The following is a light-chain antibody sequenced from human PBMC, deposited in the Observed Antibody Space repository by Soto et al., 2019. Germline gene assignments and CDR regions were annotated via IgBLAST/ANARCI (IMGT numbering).Light chain of an antibody. V-gene: IGLV2-14*01. Sequence: QAVVTQPASVSGSPGQSITISCTGTSSDVGGYNHVSWYQQHPGKAPKLIIYEVRNRPSGVSNRLSGSKSGNTASLTISGLQADDEADYYCSSYTRSSSLVFGGGTKVTVL. J-gene: IGLJ2*01. CDR1: SSDVGGYNH. CDR2: EVR. CDR3: SSYTRSSSLV.